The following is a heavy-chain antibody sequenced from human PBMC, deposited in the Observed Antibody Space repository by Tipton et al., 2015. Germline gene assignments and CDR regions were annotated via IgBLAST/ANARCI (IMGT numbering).Heavy chain of an antibody. V-gene: IGHV4-59*01. Sequence: TLSLTCTVSGGSISRYYWSWIRQAPGGGLEWIGYIYYSGSTNYNPSLKSRVTISVDTSKDQFSLKLSSVTAADTAVYYCARDLGQQLVGPYYFHYARDVWGQGTSVTVSS. D-gene: IGHD6-6*01. CDR2: IYYSGST. CDR1: GGSISRYY. J-gene: IGHJ6*02. CDR3: ARDLGQQLVGPYYFHYARDV.